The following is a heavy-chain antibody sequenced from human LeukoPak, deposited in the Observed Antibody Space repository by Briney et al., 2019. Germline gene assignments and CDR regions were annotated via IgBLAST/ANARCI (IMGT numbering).Heavy chain of an antibody. CDR1: GGSFSGYY. V-gene: IGHV4-34*01. Sequence: SETLSLTCAVYGGSFSGYYWSWIRQPPGKGLEWIGEINHSGSTNYNPSLRSRVTVSVHTSKNQLSLKLSSVTAADTAVYYCAKVRVESTYSFAPPDAFDFWGQGTLVTVSS. D-gene: IGHD1-26*01. CDR2: INHSGST. CDR3: AKVRVESTYSFAPPDAFDF. J-gene: IGHJ3*01.